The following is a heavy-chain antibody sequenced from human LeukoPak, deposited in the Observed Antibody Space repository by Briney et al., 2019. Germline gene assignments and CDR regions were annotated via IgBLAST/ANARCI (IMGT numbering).Heavy chain of an antibody. CDR2: INHSGST. Sequence: SETPSLTCAVYGGSFSGYYWSWIRQPPGKGLEWIGEINHSGSTNYNPSLKSRVTISVDTSKNQFSLKLSSVTAADTAVYYCARGHRKRYCSGGSCYSHPPDYWGQGTLVTVSS. J-gene: IGHJ4*02. D-gene: IGHD2-15*01. CDR3: ARGHRKRYCSGGSCYSHPPDY. CDR1: GGSFSGYY. V-gene: IGHV4-34*01.